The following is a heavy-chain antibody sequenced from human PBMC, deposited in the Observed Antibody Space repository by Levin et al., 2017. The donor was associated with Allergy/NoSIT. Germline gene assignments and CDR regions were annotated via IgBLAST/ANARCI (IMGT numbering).Heavy chain of an antibody. CDR3: ARGREYSSSSRAGPRTPNFDY. Sequence: ASVKVSCKASGYTFTSYDINWVRQATGQGLEWMGWMNPNSGNTGYAQKFQGRVTMTRNTSISTAYMELSSLRSEDTAVYYCARGREYSSSSRAGPRTPNFDYWGQGTLVTVSS. CDR1: GYTFTSYD. CDR2: MNPNSGNT. J-gene: IGHJ4*02. V-gene: IGHV1-8*01. D-gene: IGHD6-6*01.